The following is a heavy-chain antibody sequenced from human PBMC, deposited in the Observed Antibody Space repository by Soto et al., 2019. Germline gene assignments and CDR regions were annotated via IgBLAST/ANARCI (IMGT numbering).Heavy chain of an antibody. V-gene: IGHV3-30-3*01. CDR3: ARGRFLEWLLFNYYYYGMDV. CDR1: GFTFSDYA. J-gene: IGHJ6*02. CDR2: ISYDGSNK. Sequence: GGSLRLSCAASGFTFSDYAMHWVRQAPGKGLEWVAVISYDGSNKYYADSVKGRFTISRDNSKNTLYLLMNSLRAEDTAVYYCARGRFLEWLLFNYYYYGMDVWGQGTTVTVSS. D-gene: IGHD3-3*01.